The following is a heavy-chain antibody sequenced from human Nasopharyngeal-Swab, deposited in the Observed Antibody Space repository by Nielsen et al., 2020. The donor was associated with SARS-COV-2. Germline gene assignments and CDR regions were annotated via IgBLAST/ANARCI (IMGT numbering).Heavy chain of an antibody. D-gene: IGHD6-19*01. CDR3: AKGDRGAVAGPFDY. CDR1: GFTFDDYA. CDR2: ISWNSGSI. J-gene: IGHJ4*02. Sequence: GGSLRLSCAASGFTFDDYAMHWVRQAPGKGLEWVSGISWNSGSIGYADSVKGRFTIYRDNAKNSLYLQMNSLRAEDTALYYCAKGDRGAVAGPFDYWGQGTLVTVSS. V-gene: IGHV3-9*01.